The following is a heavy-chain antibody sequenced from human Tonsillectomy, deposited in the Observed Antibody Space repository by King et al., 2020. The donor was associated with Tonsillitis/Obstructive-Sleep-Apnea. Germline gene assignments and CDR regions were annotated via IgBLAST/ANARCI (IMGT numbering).Heavy chain of an antibody. D-gene: IGHD2-21*02. CDR1: GGSISSSSYY. CDR2: IYYSGST. J-gene: IGHJ4*02. Sequence: QLQESGPGLVKPSETLSLTCTVSGGSISSSSYYWGWIRQPPGKGLEWIGSIYYSGSTYYNPSLKSRVTISVDTSKNQFSLKLGSVTAADTAVYYCARQIVVVVTASRTYAFDYWGQGTLVTVSS. CDR3: ARQIVVVVTASRTYAFDY. V-gene: IGHV4-39*01.